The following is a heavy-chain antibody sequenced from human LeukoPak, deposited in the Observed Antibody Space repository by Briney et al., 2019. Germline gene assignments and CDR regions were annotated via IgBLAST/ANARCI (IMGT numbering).Heavy chain of an antibody. Sequence: GGSLRLSCAASGFTFSSYSMKWVRQAPGKGLEWVSYISSSSSTIYYADSVKGRFTISRDNAKNSLYLQMNSLRDEDTAVYCCARRYCSSTSCYTGWYYYGMDFWGQGTTVTVSS. D-gene: IGHD2-2*02. CDR2: ISSSSSTI. CDR3: ARRYCSSTSCYTGWYYYGMDF. CDR1: GFTFSSYS. V-gene: IGHV3-48*02. J-gene: IGHJ6*02.